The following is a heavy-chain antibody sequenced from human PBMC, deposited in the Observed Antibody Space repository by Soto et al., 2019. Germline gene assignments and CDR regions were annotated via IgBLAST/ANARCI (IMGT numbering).Heavy chain of an antibody. V-gene: IGHV3-53*02. CDR2: IYSGGST. Sequence: EVQLVETGGGLIQPGGSLRLSCAASGFTVSSNYMSWVRQAPGKGLEWVSVIYSGGSTYYAESVKGRFTISRDNSKNTLYLQMNGLRAEDTAVYYCAREGYGYYYYGMDVWGQGTTVTVSS. CDR1: GFTVSSNY. CDR3: AREGYGYYYYGMDV. J-gene: IGHJ6*02. D-gene: IGHD5-18*01.